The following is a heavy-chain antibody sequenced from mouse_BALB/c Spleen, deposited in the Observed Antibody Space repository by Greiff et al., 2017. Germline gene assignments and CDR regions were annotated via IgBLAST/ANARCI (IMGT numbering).Heavy chain of an antibody. J-gene: IGHJ3*01. Sequence: VQLQQSGPELVKPGASVKISCKASGYTFTDYNMHWVKPSHGKSLEWIGYIYPYNGGTGYNQKFKSKATLTVDNSSSTAYMELRSLTSEDSAVYYCARDGNYAWFAYWGQGTLVTVSA. CDR3: ARDGNYAWFAY. V-gene: IGHV1S29*02. D-gene: IGHD2-1*01. CDR2: IYPYNGGT. CDR1: GYTFTDYN.